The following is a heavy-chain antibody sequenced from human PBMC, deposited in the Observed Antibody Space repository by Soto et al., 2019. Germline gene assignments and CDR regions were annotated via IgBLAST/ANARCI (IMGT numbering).Heavy chain of an antibody. CDR1: GYTFITYG. J-gene: IGHJ4*02. Sequence: GASVKVSCKASGYTFITYGISWVRQAPGQGLEWMGWISAYNANTNYAQKLQGRVTMTTDTSTSTAYMELRSLRSDDTAVYYCARVSGSFDFDYWAQGTLVTVSS. CDR2: ISAYNANT. D-gene: IGHD1-26*01. V-gene: IGHV1-18*04. CDR3: ARVSGSFDFDY.